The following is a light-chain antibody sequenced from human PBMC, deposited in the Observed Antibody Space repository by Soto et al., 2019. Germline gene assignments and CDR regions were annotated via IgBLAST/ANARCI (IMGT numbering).Light chain of an antibody. CDR3: QSYDSSLTTFV. Sequence: QSVLTQPPSVSGAPGQRVAISCTGSSSNIGAEYDVHWYQQLPGTAPKRLIYGDNNRPSGVPDRFSGSKSGTSASLAITGGQPEDEADYCCQSYDSSLTTFVFGTGTKVTVL. V-gene: IGLV1-40*01. CDR2: GDN. CDR1: SSNIGAEYD. J-gene: IGLJ1*01.